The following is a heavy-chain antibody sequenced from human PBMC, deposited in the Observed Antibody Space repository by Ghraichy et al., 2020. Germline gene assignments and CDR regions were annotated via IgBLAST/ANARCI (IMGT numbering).Heavy chain of an antibody. J-gene: IGHJ4*02. CDR3: AKDGGGSSGWSYYFDY. D-gene: IGHD6-19*01. V-gene: IGHV3-23*01. CDR2: ISSSGGST. Sequence: GGSLRLSCAASGFTFSSYAMNWVRQAPGKGLEWVSTISSSGGSTYYADSVKGRFTISRDNSKNTLYLQMNSLRADDTAIYYCAKDGGGSSGWSYYFDYWGQGTLVTVSS. CDR1: GFTFSSYA.